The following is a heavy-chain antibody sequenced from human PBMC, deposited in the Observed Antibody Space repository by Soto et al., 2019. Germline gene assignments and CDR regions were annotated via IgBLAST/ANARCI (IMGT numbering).Heavy chain of an antibody. Sequence: QITLKESGPTLVKPTQTLTVTCTFSGFSLTSSGGGVGWIRQPPGKALEWVALIYWDDDIRYSPSLKSRLTITKDTSKNQVVLKMTNMVPVDTATSYCARSSYGFQLHTIRWFDPWGQGILVTVSS. J-gene: IGHJ5*02. CDR2: IYWDDDI. CDR1: GFSLTSSGGG. V-gene: IGHV2-5*02. D-gene: IGHD3-3*01. CDR3: ARSSYGFQLHTIRWFDP.